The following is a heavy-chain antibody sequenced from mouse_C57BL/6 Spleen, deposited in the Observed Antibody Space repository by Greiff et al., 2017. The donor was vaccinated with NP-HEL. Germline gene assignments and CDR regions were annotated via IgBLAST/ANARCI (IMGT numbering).Heavy chain of an antibody. CDR2: IDPSDSET. CDR1: GYTFTSYW. D-gene: IGHD2-1*01. V-gene: IGHV1-52*01. J-gene: IGHJ2*01. Sequence: PLHQPGAELVRPGSSVKLSCKASGYTFTSYWMHWVKQRPIQGLEWIGNIDPSDSETHYNQKFKDKATLTVDTSSNTAYLQLSSLTSEDTAVYYCASPIYYGNYYYFDYWGQGTTLTVSS. CDR3: ASPIYYGNYYYFDY.